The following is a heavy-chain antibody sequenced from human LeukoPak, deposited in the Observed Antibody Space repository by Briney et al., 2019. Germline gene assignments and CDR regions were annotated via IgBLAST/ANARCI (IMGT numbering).Heavy chain of an antibody. D-gene: IGHD2-21*02. J-gene: IGHJ4*02. CDR3: SKKGQVTSTGNYLDY. CDR2: IGPSANKT. V-gene: IGHV3-23*01. CDR1: GFIFSNYA. Sequence: GGSLRLSCAASGFIFSNYAMNWVRQAPGKGLEWVSAIGPSANKTYYADSVKGRFTISRDNSKNTLYLQMRRLSVEDTAIYFCSKKGQVTSTGNYLDYWGLGILVTVSS.